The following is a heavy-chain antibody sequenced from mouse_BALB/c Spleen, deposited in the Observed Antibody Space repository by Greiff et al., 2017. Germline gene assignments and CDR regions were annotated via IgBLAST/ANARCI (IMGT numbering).Heavy chain of an antibody. CDR3: ARHAAYGYAMDY. Sequence: EVQRVESGGGLVQPGGSLKLSCAASGFTFSSYTMSWVRQTPEKRLEWVAYISNGGGSTYYPDTVKGRFTISRDNAKNTLYLQMSSLKSEDTAMYYCARHAAYGYAMDYWGQGTSVTVSS. J-gene: IGHJ4*01. CDR2: ISNGGGST. CDR1: GFTFSSYT. D-gene: IGHD2-2*01. V-gene: IGHV5-12-2*01.